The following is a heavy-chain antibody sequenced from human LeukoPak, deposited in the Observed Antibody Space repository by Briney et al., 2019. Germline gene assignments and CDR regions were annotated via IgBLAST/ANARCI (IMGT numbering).Heavy chain of an antibody. J-gene: IGHJ4*02. CDR3: ARGTLGWELQIDY. CDR1: GFTFSSYA. V-gene: IGHV3-30-3*01. D-gene: IGHD1-26*01. CDR2: ISYDGSNK. Sequence: PGGSLRLSCAASGFTFSSYAMHWVRQAPGKGLEWVAVISYDGSNKYYADSVKGRFTISRDNAKNSLYLQMNSLRAEDTAVYYCARGTLGWELQIDYWGQGTLVTVSS.